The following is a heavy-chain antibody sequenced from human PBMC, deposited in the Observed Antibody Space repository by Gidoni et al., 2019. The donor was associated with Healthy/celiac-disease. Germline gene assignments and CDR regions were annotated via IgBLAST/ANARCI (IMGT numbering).Heavy chain of an antibody. V-gene: IGHV4-39*07. CDR3: ARVRGAFDI. J-gene: IGHJ3*02. Sequence: PSLKSRVTISVDTSKNQFSLKLSSVTAADTAVYYCARVRGAFDIWGQGTMVTVSS.